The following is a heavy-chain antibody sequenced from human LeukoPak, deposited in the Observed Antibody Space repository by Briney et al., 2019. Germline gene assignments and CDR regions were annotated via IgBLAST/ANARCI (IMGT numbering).Heavy chain of an antibody. CDR3: AKCDSSGYYYYYYMDV. J-gene: IGHJ6*03. V-gene: IGHV3-23*01. D-gene: IGHD3-22*01. CDR2: ISGSGGST. CDR1: GFTFSSYA. Sequence: GGSLRLSCAASGFTFSSYAMSWVRQAPGKGLEWVSAISGSGGSTYYADSVKGRFTISRDNSKNTLYLQMNSLRAEDTAVYYCAKCDSSGYYYYYYMDVWGKGTTVTVSS.